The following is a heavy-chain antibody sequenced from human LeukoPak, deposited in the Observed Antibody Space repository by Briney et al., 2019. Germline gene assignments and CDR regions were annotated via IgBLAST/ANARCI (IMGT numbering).Heavy chain of an antibody. CDR3: ARAGGEYDILTGYPLNYFDY. D-gene: IGHD3-9*01. CDR1: GYTFTGYY. CDR2: INPNSGGT. J-gene: IGHJ4*02. Sequence: ASVKVSCKAPGYTFTGYYMHWVRQAPGQGLEWMGWINPNSGGTNYAQKFQGRVTMTRDTSISTAYMELSRLRSDDTAVYYCARAGGEYDILTGYPLNYFDYWGQGTLVTVSS. V-gene: IGHV1-2*02.